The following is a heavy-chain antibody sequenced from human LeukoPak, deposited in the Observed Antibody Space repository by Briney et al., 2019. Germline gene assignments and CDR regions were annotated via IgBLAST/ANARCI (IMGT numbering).Heavy chain of an antibody. CDR1: GGSFSGCY. V-gene: IGHV4-34*01. CDR2: INHSGST. CDR3: ARGAAYCGGDCYTRTSDFDY. D-gene: IGHD2-21*02. Sequence: SETLSLTCAVYGGSFSGCYWSWIRQPPGKGLEWIGEINHSGSTNYNPSLKSRVTISVDTSKNQFSLKLSSVTAADTAVYYCARGAAYCGGDCYTRTSDFDYWGQGTLVTVSS. J-gene: IGHJ4*02.